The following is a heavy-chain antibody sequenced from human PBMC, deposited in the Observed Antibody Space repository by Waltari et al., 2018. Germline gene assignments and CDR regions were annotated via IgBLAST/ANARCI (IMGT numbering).Heavy chain of an antibody. CDR2: LYHSGDT. D-gene: IGHD3-9*01. Sequence: QVQLQESGQGLVNPSGTLSLTRAVSGIRENRGFFWGWIRQGPGVGLGWVGGLYHSGDTYYNPSLESRVTISRDTSKNQFSLKVRSVTAADTALYYCVRRHWEAGYYRDQWGPGTLVTVSS. V-gene: IGHV4-38-2*01. CDR1: GIRENRGFF. J-gene: IGHJ4*02. CDR3: VRRHWEAGYYRDQ.